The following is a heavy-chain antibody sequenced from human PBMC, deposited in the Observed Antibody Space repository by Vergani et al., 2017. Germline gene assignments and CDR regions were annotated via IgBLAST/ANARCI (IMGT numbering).Heavy chain of an antibody. J-gene: IGHJ4*02. CDR3: ARETCGGDCYIDY. CDR2: IIPIFGTA. Sequence: QVQLVQSGAEVKKPGSSVKVSCKASGGTFSSYAISWVRQAPGQGLEWMGGIIPIFGTANYAQKFQGIVTTTADESTSTAYMELSSLRSEDTAVYYCARETCGGDCYIDYWGQGTLVTVSS. V-gene: IGHV1-69*01. D-gene: IGHD2-21*02. CDR1: GGTFSSYA.